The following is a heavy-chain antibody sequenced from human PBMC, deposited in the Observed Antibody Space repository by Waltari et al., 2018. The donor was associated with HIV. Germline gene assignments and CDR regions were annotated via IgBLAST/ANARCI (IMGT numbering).Heavy chain of an antibody. CDR2: IIPMFGTA. CDR3: ARGGCSGGTCYSKSFDL. CDR1: GGSFGSSP. D-gene: IGHD2-21*01. V-gene: IGHV1-69*06. J-gene: IGHJ3*01. Sequence: QVQLVQSGAEVKKPESPVKVPCTAPGGSFGSSPITWVRQAPGQGPEWMGGIIPMFGTATYAQKFQGRVTMTADKSTNTVYLELSTLRFDDTALYYCARGGCSGGTCYSKSFDLWGQGTMVTVSS.